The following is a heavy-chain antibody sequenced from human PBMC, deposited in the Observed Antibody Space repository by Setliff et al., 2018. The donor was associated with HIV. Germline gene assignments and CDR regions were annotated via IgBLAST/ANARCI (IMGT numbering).Heavy chain of an antibody. CDR2: IYIYNSGST. CDR1: GFSFSDYF. D-gene: IGHD1-1*01. Sequence: GSLRLSCAVSGFSFSDYFMTWIRQPPGKGLEWIGYIYIYNSGSTNYNPSLTSRVTISADTSKNQFSLNLNSVIAADTAIYYCARFVGTYNWFDSWGQGTLVTVSS. V-gene: IGHV4-4*09. J-gene: IGHJ5*01. CDR3: ARFVGTYNWFDS.